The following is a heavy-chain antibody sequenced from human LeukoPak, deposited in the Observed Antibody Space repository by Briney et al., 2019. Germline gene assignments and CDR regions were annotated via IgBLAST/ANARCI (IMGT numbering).Heavy chain of an antibody. V-gene: IGHV3-23*01. CDR1: GFTFSTHA. D-gene: IGHD3-22*01. CDR2: IGGSDGST. CDR3: AKRDSSGSYPYYFDY. Sequence: GGSLRPSCVASGFTFSTHAMSWVRLAPGKGLEWVSAIGGSDGSTYYADSVKGRFTISRDNPKDTLFLQMNNLRAEDTAVYYCAKRDSSGSYPYYFDYWGQGTLVTVSS. J-gene: IGHJ4*02.